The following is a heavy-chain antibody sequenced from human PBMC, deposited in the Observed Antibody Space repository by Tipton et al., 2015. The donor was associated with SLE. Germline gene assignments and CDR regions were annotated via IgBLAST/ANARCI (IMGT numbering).Heavy chain of an antibody. CDR2: IYTGGRT. CDR1: GFTVSSNY. D-gene: IGHD2-21*02. CDR3: ARGDPIHY. V-gene: IGHV3-66*02. Sequence: SLRLSCAASGFTVSSNYMSWVRQAPGKGLEWVPGIYTGGRTYYADSVKGRFTISRDNSKNTLYLQMNSLRAEDTAVYYCARGDPIHYWGQGTLVTVSS. J-gene: IGHJ4*02.